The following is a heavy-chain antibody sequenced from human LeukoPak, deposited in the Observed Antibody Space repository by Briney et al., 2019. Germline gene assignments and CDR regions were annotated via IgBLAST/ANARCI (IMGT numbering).Heavy chain of an antibody. V-gene: IGHV3-30*03. J-gene: IGHJ6*03. CDR3: ARSLRVRGVPDYMDV. CDR2: ISYDGSNK. D-gene: IGHD3-10*01. CDR1: GFTFSSYG. Sequence: GGSLRLSCAASGFTFSSYGMHWVRQAPGKGLEWVADISYDGSNKYYADSVKGRFTISRDNSKNTLYLQMNSLRADDTAVYYCARSLRVRGVPDYMDVWGKGTTVTISS.